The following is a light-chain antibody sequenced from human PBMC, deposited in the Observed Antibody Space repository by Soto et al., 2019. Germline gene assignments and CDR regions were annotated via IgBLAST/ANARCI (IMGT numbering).Light chain of an antibody. Sequence: DIQMTQSPSTLSASVGYIVSIPFRASQTISSWLAWYQQKPGKAPKLLIYKASTLKSGVPSRFSGSGSGTEFTLTISSLQPDDFATYYCQHYNSYSEAFGQGTKV. J-gene: IGKJ1*01. CDR3: QHYNSYSEA. V-gene: IGKV1-5*03. CDR2: KAS. CDR1: QTISSW.